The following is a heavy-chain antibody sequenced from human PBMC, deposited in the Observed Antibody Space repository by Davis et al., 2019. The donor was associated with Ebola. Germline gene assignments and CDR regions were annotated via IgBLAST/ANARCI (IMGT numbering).Heavy chain of an antibody. Sequence: AASVKVSCKASGYTFTSYGISWVRQAPGQGLEWMGRIIPILGIANYAQKFQGRVTMTTDTSTSTAYMELRSLRSDDTAVYYCARVFGAMYYYGMDVWGQGTTVTVSS. CDR3: ARVFGAMYYYGMDV. D-gene: IGHD1-26*01. CDR1: GYTFTSYG. V-gene: IGHV1-18*01. CDR2: IIPILGIA. J-gene: IGHJ6*02.